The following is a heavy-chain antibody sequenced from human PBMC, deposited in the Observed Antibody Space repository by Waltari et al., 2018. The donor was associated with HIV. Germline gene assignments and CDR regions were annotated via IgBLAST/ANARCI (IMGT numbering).Heavy chain of an antibody. CDR3: AIGSWGEVSFGY. J-gene: IGHJ4*02. D-gene: IGHD3-16*02. CDR2: ISVKDGRT. V-gene: IGHV1-18*04. CDR1: GYSFNTHG. Sequence: QIQLLQSGAEVKKPGASVRVSCKASGYSFNTHGITWVRQAPGQGLEWIGWISVKDGRTKSAQNLQGRVTMTSDPSTSTVYMELRTLRSDDTAVYYCAIGSWGEVSFGYWGQGTLVTVSS.